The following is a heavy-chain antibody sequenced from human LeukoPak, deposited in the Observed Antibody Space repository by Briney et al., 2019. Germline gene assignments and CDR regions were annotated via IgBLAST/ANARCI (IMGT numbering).Heavy chain of an antibody. V-gene: IGHV4-34*01. J-gene: IGHJ6*04. CDR3: ATNRGKRYYYYGMDV. CDR2: INHSGST. D-gene: IGHD2/OR15-2a*01. Sequence: SETLSLTCAVYGGSFSGYYWSWLRQSPGKGLEWVGEINHSGSTNYNPSLKSRVTISVDASKNQFSLKLSSVTAADTAVYYCATNRGKRYYYYGMDVWGKGTTVTVSS. CDR1: GGSFSGYY.